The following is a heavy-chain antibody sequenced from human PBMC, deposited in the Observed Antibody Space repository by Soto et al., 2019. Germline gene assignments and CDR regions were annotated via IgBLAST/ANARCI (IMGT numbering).Heavy chain of an antibody. J-gene: IGHJ6*02. Sequence: ASVKVSCQASGYTFTSYYMHWVRQAPGQGLEWMGIINPSGGSTSYAQKFQGRVTMTRDTSTSTVYMELSSLRSEDTAVYYCARDKSYCGGDCYLFYYYYYGMDVWGQGTTVTVSS. CDR3: ARDKSYCGGDCYLFYYYYYGMDV. D-gene: IGHD2-21*02. CDR2: INPSGGST. CDR1: GYTFTSYY. V-gene: IGHV1-46*01.